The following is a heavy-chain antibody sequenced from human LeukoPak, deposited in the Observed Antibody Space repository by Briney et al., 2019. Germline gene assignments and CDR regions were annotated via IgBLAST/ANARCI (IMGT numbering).Heavy chain of an antibody. Sequence: GGSLRLSCEVSGFTFNTYWMSWVRQAPGKGLEWVANIMRDGSEKNYLDSVKGRFIISRGNAKNSLYLQMNSLRAEDTAVYYCTRDEGHYGSASFKRGTWGQGTLVTVSS. V-gene: IGHV3-7*03. D-gene: IGHD3-10*01. CDR3: TRDEGHYGSASFKRGT. CDR1: GFTFNTYW. J-gene: IGHJ5*02. CDR2: IMRDGSEK.